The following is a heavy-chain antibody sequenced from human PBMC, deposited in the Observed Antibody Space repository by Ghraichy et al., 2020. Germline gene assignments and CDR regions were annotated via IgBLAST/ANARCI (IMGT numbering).Heavy chain of an antibody. V-gene: IGHV4-59*01. CDR2: IYYSGNT. CDR3: ARDRYGSNWYAVDF. Sequence: SETLSLTCTVSGGSISSYYWSWIRQPPGMGLEWMCYIYYSGNTNYNPALKSRVSTSRDTSKTQFSLRLTSVTAADTAVYYCARDRYGSNWYAVDFWGQGTLVTVSS. J-gene: IGHJ4*02. CDR1: GGSISSYY. D-gene: IGHD6-13*01.